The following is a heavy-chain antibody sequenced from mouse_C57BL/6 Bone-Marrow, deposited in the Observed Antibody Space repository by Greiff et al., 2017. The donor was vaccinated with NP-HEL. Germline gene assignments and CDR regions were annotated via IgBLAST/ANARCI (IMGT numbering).Heavy chain of an antibody. CDR1: GYTFTDYN. Sequence: EVQLKQSGPELVKPGASVKIPCKASGYTFTDYNMDWVKQSHGKSLEWIGDINPNNGGTIYNQKFKGKATLTVDKSSSTAYMELRSLTSEDTAVYYCARSIYYYGSSLAYWGQGTLVTVSA. D-gene: IGHD1-1*01. CDR3: ARSIYYYGSSLAY. V-gene: IGHV1-18*01. J-gene: IGHJ3*01. CDR2: INPNNGGT.